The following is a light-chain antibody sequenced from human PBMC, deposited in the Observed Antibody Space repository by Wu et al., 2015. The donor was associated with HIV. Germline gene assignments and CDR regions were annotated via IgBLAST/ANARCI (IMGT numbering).Light chain of an antibody. Sequence: EIVMTQSPATLSVSPGGRATLSCRASQIISTNLAWYQQKPGQAPRLLIYDASSRATAIPARFTGSGSGTDFTLTISSLEPEDFAVYYCQQCTDWPLTFGQGTRLEIK. J-gene: IGKJ5*01. CDR3: QQCTDWPLT. V-gene: IGKV3D-15*01. CDR2: DAS. CDR1: QIISTN.